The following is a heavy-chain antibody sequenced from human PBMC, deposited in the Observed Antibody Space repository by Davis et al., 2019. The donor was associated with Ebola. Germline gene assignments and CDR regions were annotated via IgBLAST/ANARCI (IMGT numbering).Heavy chain of an antibody. J-gene: IGHJ4*02. D-gene: IGHD5/OR15-5a*01. Sequence: GESLKISCLASGFTFSGSAMHWVRQTSGKGLEWVGHIRSKANSYATAYAASVKGRFTISRDDSKNTAYLQMNSLKTEDTAVYYCAKCVDYWGQGTLVTVSS. V-gene: IGHV3-73*01. CDR3: AKCVDY. CDR2: IRSKANSYAT. CDR1: GFTFSGSA.